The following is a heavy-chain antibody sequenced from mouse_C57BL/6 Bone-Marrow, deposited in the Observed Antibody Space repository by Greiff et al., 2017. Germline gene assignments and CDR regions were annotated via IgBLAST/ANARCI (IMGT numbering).Heavy chain of an antibody. CDR3: ARHRSYRFDY. J-gene: IGHJ2*01. CDR1: GFTFSSYT. Sequence: EVKVVESGGGLVKPGGSLKLSCAASGFTFSSYTMSWVRQTPEKRLEWVATISGGGGNTYYPDSVKGRFTISRDNAKNTLYLQMSSLRSEDTALYYCARHRSYRFDYWGQGTTLTVSS. CDR2: ISGGGGNT. V-gene: IGHV5-9*01. D-gene: IGHD1-1*01.